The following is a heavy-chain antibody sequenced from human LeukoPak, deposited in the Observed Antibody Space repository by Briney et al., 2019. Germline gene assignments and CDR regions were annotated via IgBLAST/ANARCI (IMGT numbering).Heavy chain of an antibody. CDR3: AREASYGPFDY. Sequence: GGSLRLSCAASGFTFSSYAMHRVRQAPGKGLEWVAVISYDGSNKYYADSVKGRFTISRDNSKNTLYLQMNSLRAEDTAVYYCAREASYGPFDYWGQGTLVTVSS. J-gene: IGHJ4*02. CDR1: GFTFSSYA. D-gene: IGHD5-18*01. CDR2: ISYDGSNK. V-gene: IGHV3-30-3*01.